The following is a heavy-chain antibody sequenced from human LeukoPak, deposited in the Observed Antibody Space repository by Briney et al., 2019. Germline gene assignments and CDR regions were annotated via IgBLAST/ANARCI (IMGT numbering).Heavy chain of an antibody. Sequence: SETLSLTCTVSGGSLSSYYWSWIRQPPGKGLEWIGYIYYSGSTNYNPSLKSRVTISVDTSKNQFSLKLSSVTAADTAVYYCARGSEGGDFWSGYYSNYFDYWGQGTLVTVSS. CDR1: GGSLSSYY. V-gene: IGHV4-59*01. CDR3: ARGSEGGDFWSGYYSNYFDY. CDR2: IYYSGST. D-gene: IGHD3-3*01. J-gene: IGHJ4*02.